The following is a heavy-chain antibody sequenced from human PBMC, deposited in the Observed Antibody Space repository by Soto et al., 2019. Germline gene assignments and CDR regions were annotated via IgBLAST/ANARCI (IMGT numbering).Heavy chain of an antibody. D-gene: IGHD5-18*01. CDR1: GYSFTSYW. V-gene: IGHV5-10-1*01. J-gene: IGHJ6*02. Sequence: PGESLKISCMGSGYSFTSYWISWVRQMPGKGLEWMGRIDPSDSYTNYSPSFQGHVTISADKSTSTAYLQWSSLKASDTAMYYCARHVDTALGYYGMDVWGQGTTVTVSS. CDR2: IDPSDSYT. CDR3: ARHVDTALGYYGMDV.